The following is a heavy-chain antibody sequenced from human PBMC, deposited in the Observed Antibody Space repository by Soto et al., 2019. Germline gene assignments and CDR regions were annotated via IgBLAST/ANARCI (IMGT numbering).Heavy chain of an antibody. CDR1: GGTFSSYA. D-gene: IGHD3-3*01. J-gene: IGHJ6*02. CDR3: ARDRITIFGVVIPKGYYAMDV. CDR2: IIPIFGTA. V-gene: IGHV1-69*06. Sequence: SVKVSCKASGGTFSSYAISWVRQAPGQGLEWMGGIIPIFGTANYAQKFQGRVTITADKSTSTAYMELSSLRSEDTAVYYCARDRITIFGVVIPKGYYAMDVWGQGTTVTVSS.